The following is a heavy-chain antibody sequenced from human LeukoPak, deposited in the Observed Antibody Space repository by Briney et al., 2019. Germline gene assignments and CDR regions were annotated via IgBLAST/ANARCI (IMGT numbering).Heavy chain of an antibody. Sequence: SETLSLTCAVYGGSFSGYYWSWIRQPPGKGLEWIGEINHSGSTNYNPSLKSRVTISVDTSKNQFSLKLGSVTAADTAVYYCARGGSSSSYYYYGMDVWGQGTTVTVSS. D-gene: IGHD6-6*01. CDR2: INHSGST. V-gene: IGHV4-34*01. J-gene: IGHJ6*02. CDR1: GGSFSGYY. CDR3: ARGGSSSSYYYYGMDV.